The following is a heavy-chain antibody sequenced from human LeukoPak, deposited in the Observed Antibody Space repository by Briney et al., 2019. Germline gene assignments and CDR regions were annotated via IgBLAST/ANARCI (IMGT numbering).Heavy chain of an antibody. CDR3: ARHGGLTIPSDWFDP. V-gene: IGHV4-38-2*01. CDR1: GYSISSGYY. Sequence: PSETLSLTCAVSGYSISSGYYWGWIRQPPGKGLEWIGSIYHSGSTYYNPSLKSRVTISVDTSKNQFSLKLSSVTAADTAVYYCARHGGLTIPSDWFDPWGQGTLVTVSS. J-gene: IGHJ5*02. D-gene: IGHD3-9*01. CDR2: IYHSGST.